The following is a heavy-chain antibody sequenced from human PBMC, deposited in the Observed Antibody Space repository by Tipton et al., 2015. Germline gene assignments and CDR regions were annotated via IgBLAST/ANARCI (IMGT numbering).Heavy chain of an antibody. CDR1: GFTFHNHW. Sequence: GSLRLSCAASGFTFHNHWMTWVRQAPGKGLEWVANIKPDGSDSYYLDSVKGRFTFSRDNAKNSLYLQMDSLRVEDTAVYYCARSGGYGWDSWGQGTLVTVSS. CDR2: IKPDGSDS. D-gene: IGHD5-12*01. V-gene: IGHV3-7*01. CDR3: ARSGGYGWDS. J-gene: IGHJ4*02.